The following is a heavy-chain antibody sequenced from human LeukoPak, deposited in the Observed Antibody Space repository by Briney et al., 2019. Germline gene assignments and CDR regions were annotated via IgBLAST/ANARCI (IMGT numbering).Heavy chain of an antibody. D-gene: IGHD6-13*01. V-gene: IGHV3-64*01. Sequence: PGGSLRLSCAASGFNFINSAMHWVRQAPGKGLEYVSGIARNGGSTYYTNSVKGRFTISRDDSKNTLYLQMGSLGPEDMAVYYCARGGVWQQLAVDYWGQGTLVTVSS. CDR1: GFNFINSA. J-gene: IGHJ4*02. CDR2: IARNGGST. CDR3: ARGGVWQQLAVDY.